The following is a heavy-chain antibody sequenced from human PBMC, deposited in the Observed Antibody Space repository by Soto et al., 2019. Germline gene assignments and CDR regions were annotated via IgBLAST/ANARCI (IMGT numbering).Heavy chain of an antibody. CDR1: GFTFSSYA. J-gene: IGHJ6*02. Sequence: GGSLRLSCAASGFTFSSYAMHWVRQAPGKGLEWVAVISYDGSNKYYADSVKGRFTISRDNSKNALYLRMNSLRAEDTAVYYCARERKLPGVAGTLRYYGMDVWGQGTTVTVSS. D-gene: IGHD6-19*01. V-gene: IGHV3-30-3*01. CDR3: ARERKLPGVAGTLRYYGMDV. CDR2: ISYDGSNK.